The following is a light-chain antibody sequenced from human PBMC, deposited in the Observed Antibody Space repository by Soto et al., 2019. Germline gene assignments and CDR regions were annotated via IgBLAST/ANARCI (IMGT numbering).Light chain of an antibody. Sequence: QSLLTQPACVSVSPGQSITVSCTGTSTDVGDSNHVSWYQHHPGKAPKLIIYEVSYRPSGVSNRFSGSKSAYTASLTISGLQAEDEADYYCNSQTTSGIRVFGTGTKVTVL. CDR1: STDVGDSNH. J-gene: IGLJ1*01. CDR3: NSQTTSGIRV. V-gene: IGLV2-14*01. CDR2: EVS.